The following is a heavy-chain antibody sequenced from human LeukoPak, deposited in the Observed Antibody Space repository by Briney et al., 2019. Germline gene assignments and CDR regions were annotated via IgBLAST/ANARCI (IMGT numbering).Heavy chain of an antibody. CDR1: GFTFDDYA. J-gene: IGHJ4*02. CDR2: ISWNSGSI. V-gene: IGHV3-9*01. CDR3: AKGRTVTSRLDY. Sequence: PGGSLRLSCAASGFTFDDYAMHWVRQAPGKGLEWVSGISWNSGSIGYADSVKGRFTISRDNSKNTLYLQMNSLRAEDTAVYYCAKGRTVTSRLDYWGQGTLVTVSS. D-gene: IGHD4-17*01.